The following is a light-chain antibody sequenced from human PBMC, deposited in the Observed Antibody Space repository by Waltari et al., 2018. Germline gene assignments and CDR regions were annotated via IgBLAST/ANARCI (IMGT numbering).Light chain of an antibody. CDR1: NSDVGAHNY. V-gene: IGLV2-11*01. J-gene: IGLJ3*02. CDR3: CSYAGDVTPM. CDR2: DVS. Sequence: QSALTQPRSVSGSPGQSVTIACTGTNSDVGAHNYVSWYQQHPGKAPKFIIYDVSERPSRVPDRFAGSKSDSAAALTISALQAEDEADYYCCSYAGDVTPMFGGGTKLTV.